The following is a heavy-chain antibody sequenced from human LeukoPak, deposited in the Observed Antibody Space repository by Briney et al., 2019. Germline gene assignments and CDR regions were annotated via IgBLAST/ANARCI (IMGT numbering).Heavy chain of an antibody. CDR1: GGSISSGSYY. V-gene: IGHV4-61*02. CDR2: IHTSGST. D-gene: IGHD3-16*02. J-gene: IGHJ4*02. Sequence: SQTLSLTCTVSGGSISSGSYYWSWIRQPAGKGLEWIGRIHTSGSTNYNPSLKSRVTISVDTSKNQFSLKLSSVTAADTAVYYCARVDYDYVWGSYRDYWGQGTLVTVSS. CDR3: ARVDYDYVWGSYRDY.